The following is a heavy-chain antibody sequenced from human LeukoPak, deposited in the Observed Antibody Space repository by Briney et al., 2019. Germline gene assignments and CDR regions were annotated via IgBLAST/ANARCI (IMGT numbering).Heavy chain of an antibody. J-gene: IGHJ3*02. V-gene: IGHV4-59*01. D-gene: IGHD1-26*01. CDR3: ARGNWESAFDI. Sequence: SETLSLTCTVSGGSISSYYWSWIRQPPGKGLEWIGYIYYSGSTNYNPSLKSRVTISVDTSKNQFSLKLSSVTAADTAVYYCARGNWESAFDIWGQGTMVTVSS. CDR1: GGSISSYY. CDR2: IYYSGST.